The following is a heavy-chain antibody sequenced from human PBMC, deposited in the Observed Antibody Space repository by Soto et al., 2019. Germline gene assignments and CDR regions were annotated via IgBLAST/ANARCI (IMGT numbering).Heavy chain of an antibody. D-gene: IGHD3-3*01. CDR3: ARGLGYDFWSGYYPFDY. CDR1: GGSFSGYY. V-gene: IGHV4-34*01. CDR2: INHSGST. Sequence: SETLSLTCAVYGGSFSGYYWSWIRQPPGKGLEWIGEINHSGSTNYNPSLKSRVTISVDTSKNQFSLKLSSVTAADTVVYYCARGLGYDFWSGYYPFDYWGQGTLVTVSS. J-gene: IGHJ4*02.